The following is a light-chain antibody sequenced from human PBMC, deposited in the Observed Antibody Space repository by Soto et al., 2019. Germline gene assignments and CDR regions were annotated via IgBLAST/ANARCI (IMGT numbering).Light chain of an antibody. CDR1: KLGDTY. Sequence: SYELTQPPSVSVFPGQTASITCSGDKLGDTYTCWYQQKPGQSPVLVIYQDGKRPSGIPERFSGSSSGNTATLTISGTQAMDEADYYCQAWHSTTPVIFGGGTKLTVL. CDR2: QDG. V-gene: IGLV3-1*01. J-gene: IGLJ2*01. CDR3: QAWHSTTPVI.